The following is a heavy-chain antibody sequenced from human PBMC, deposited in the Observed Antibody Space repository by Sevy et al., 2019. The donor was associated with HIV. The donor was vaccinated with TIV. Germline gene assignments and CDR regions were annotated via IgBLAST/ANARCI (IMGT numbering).Heavy chain of an antibody. CDR1: GFTFPIYS. CDR2: ISYDGNYK. Sequence: GGSLRLSCVASGFTFPIYSVLWVRQAPGKGLEWLTLISYDGNYKYYADSVKGRFTISRDNSNNILYLQMGGLRVEDTAFYFCAGVAVEYCTNDCYHRFDHWGLGTLVTVSS. V-gene: IGHV3-30*04. CDR3: AGVAVEYCTNDCYHRFDH. J-gene: IGHJ4*02. D-gene: IGHD2-8*01.